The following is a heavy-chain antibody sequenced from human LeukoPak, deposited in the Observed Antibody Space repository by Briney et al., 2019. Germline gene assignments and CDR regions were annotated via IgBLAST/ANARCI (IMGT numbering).Heavy chain of an antibody. CDR2: IYSGGNT. D-gene: IGHD1-26*01. Sequence: QTGGSLRLSCAASGFTVSSNYISWVRQAPGKGLEWVSVIYSGGNTYYADSVKGRFTTSSDNSKNTLYLQMNSLRAEDTAVYYCAKTIVGVTNWFDPWGQGTLVTASS. CDR3: AKTIVGVTNWFDP. V-gene: IGHV3-53*01. CDR1: GFTVSSNY. J-gene: IGHJ5*02.